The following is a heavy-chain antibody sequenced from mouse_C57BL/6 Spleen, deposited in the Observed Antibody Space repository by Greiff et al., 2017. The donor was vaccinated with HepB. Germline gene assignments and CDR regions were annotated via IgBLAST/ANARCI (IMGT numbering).Heavy chain of an antibody. V-gene: IGHV1-53*01. J-gene: IGHJ4*01. CDR1: GYTFTSYW. CDR3: ARWGYGNSYAMDY. CDR2: INPSNGGT. Sequence: QVQLKQPGTELVKPGASVKLSCKASGYTFTSYWMHWVKQRPGQGLEWIGNINPSNGGTNYNEKFKSKATLTVDKSSSTAYMQLSSLTSEDSAVYYCARWGYGNSYAMDYWGQGTSVTVSS. D-gene: IGHD2-1*01.